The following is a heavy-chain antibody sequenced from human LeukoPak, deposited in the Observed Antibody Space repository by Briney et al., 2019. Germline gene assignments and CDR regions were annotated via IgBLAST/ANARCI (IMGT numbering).Heavy chain of an antibody. D-gene: IGHD3-22*01. CDR1: GDSISSSSYY. V-gene: IGHV4-39*07. CDR2: IYYSGNT. Sequence: PSETLSLTCTISGDSISSSSYYWGWIRRPPGKGLEWIGTIYYSGNTYYNPSLKSRVTISVDTSKNQFSLKLSSVTAADTAVYYCARPGQGYYLYYFDYWGQGTLVTVSS. CDR3: ARPGQGYYLYYFDY. J-gene: IGHJ4*02.